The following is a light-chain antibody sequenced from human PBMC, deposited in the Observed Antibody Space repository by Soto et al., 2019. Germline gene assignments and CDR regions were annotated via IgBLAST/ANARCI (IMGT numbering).Light chain of an antibody. Sequence: AIQMTQSPSSLSASVGDRVTMTCRASQGIRNDLGWYQQKPGKAPKLLIYGASSLQSGVPSSFICSGSGTDFTLTISSLQPEDFATYEGLLDYSYPGTFGQGTRLQIK. CDR3: LLDYSYPGT. J-gene: IGKJ5*01. V-gene: IGKV1-6*01. CDR1: QGIRND. CDR2: GAS.